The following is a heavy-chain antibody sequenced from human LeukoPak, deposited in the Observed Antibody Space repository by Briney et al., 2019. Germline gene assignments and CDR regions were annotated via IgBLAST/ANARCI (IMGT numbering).Heavy chain of an antibody. D-gene: IGHD4-17*01. J-gene: IGHJ3*01. Sequence: PGGSLGLSCGASGFTFSTYGMHWGRQAPGKGLEGVAFIRYDGRNKYYADSVKGRFTISRDNSKNTLYLQMNSLRAEDTAVYYCAKVYDYGDRDAFDLWGQGTMVTVSS. CDR3: AKVYDYGDRDAFDL. V-gene: IGHV3-30*02. CDR2: IRYDGRNK. CDR1: GFTFSTYG.